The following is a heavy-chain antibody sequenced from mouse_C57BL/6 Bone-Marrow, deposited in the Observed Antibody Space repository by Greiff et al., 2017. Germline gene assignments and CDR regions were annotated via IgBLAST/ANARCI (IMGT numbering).Heavy chain of an antibody. J-gene: IGHJ3*01. D-gene: IGHD1-1*01. CDR2: LLPGSGST. V-gene: IGHV1-9*01. CDR1: GYTFTGYW. CDR3: ARSGYGSSAWFAY. Sequence: VQLQQSGAELMKPGASVKLSCKATGYTFTGYWIEWVKQRPGHGLEWIGELLPGSGSTNYHEKFKGKATFTAPTSSNTATMQLSSLTTEDSAIYYCARSGYGSSAWFAYWGQGTLVTVSA.